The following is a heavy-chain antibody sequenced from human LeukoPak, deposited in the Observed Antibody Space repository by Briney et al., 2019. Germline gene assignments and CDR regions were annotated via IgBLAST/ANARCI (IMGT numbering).Heavy chain of an antibody. CDR3: ASARAVYDTSGDYAYYFDY. J-gene: IGHJ4*02. D-gene: IGHD3-22*01. V-gene: IGHV5-51*01. CDR2: IYPGDSDS. CDR1: GYSFTNYR. Sequence: GESLKISCKGSGYSFTNYRIGWVRQMPGKGLEWMGIIYPGDSDSRYSPSFQGQVSISADKSITTAYLQWSSLKASDTAMYYCASARAVYDTSGDYAYYFDYWGQGTLVTVSS.